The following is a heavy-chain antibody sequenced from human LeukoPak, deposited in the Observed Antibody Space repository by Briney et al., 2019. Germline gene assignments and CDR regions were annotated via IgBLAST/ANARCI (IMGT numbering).Heavy chain of an antibody. CDR2: IKQDGSEK. V-gene: IGHV3-7*01. J-gene: IGHJ4*02. CDR1: GFIYSSYW. CDR3: ARVYRSSSGYCFDY. D-gene: IGHD6-6*01. Sequence: GGSLRLPCAASGFIYSSYWMTWVRQAPGKGLEWVANIKQDGSEKYDVDSVKGRFTISRDNAQNSLYLQMNSLRAEDTAVYYCARVYRSSSGYCFDYWGQGTLVTVSS.